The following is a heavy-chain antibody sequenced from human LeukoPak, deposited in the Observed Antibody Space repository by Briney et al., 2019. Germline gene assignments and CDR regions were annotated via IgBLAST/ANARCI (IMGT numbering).Heavy chain of an antibody. J-gene: IGHJ4*02. CDR1: GFTFSDYE. V-gene: IGHV3-48*03. CDR3: SRGRGNDI. CDR2: ISASCSTE. Sequence: GGSLRFSCAASGFTFSDYEMNWVRQAQGKGPEWVSYISASCSTEKYADSVKGRFTISRDNAKSSLYLQMNSLRVEDTAVYYCSRGRGNDIWGQGTLVAVSS. D-gene: IGHD2-8*01.